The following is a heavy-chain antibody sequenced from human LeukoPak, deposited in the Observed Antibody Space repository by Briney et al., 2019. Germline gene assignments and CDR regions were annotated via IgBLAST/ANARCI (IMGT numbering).Heavy chain of an antibody. CDR2: IYHSGST. V-gene: IGHV4-4*02. J-gene: IGHJ4*02. D-gene: IGHD2-2*01. CDR3: ASTAYGSSNGYY. CDR1: GGSISSSNW. Sequence: SETLSLTCAVSGGSISSSNWWSWVRQPPGKGLEWIGEIYHSGSTNYNPSLKSRATISVDKSKNQFSLKLSSVTAADTAVYYCASTAYGSSNGYYWGQGTLVTVSS.